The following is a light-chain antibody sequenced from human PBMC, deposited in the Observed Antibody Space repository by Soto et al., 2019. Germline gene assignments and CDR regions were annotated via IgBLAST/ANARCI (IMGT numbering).Light chain of an antibody. V-gene: IGKV3-15*01. J-gene: IGKJ4*01. Sequence: EVVLTQSPGTLALSPGERSTLSCRASQGVSSNLAWYQQKPGQGPRLLVYGASTRATGIPARFRGRGSGAGFTPTTSSIQNEDLPTSYCQQSLNLTPFGGGTRWIS. CDR1: QGVSSN. CDR3: QQSLNLTP. CDR2: GAS.